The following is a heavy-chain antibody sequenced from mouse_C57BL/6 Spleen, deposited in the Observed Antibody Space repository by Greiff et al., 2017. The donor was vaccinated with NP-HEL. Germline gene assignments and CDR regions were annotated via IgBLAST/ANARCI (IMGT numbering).Heavy chain of an antibody. CDR1: GFTFTDYY. CDR3: ARLPYYGSSYWYFDV. J-gene: IGHJ1*03. Sequence: EVKLVESGGGLVQPGGSLSLSCAASGFTFTDYYMSWVRQPPGKALEWLGFIRNKANGYTTEYSASVKGRFTISRDNSQSILYLQMNALRAEDSATYYCARLPYYGSSYWYFDVWGTGTTVTVSS. D-gene: IGHD1-1*01. CDR2: IRNKANGYTT. V-gene: IGHV7-3*01.